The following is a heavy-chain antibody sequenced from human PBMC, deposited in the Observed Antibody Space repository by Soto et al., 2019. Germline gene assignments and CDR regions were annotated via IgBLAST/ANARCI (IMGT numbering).Heavy chain of an antibody. CDR2: INPDNGNT. CDR1: GYTFTRYT. V-gene: IGHV1-3*01. Sequence: VASVKVSCKASGYTFTRYTMNWVRQAPGQRLEWMGWINPDNGNTKSSQKFQDRVIITRDTSASTAYMDLSSLRSDDTAVYYCASGIATGQIDTWGQGTLVTVSS. D-gene: IGHD6-13*01. CDR3: ASGIATGQIDT. J-gene: IGHJ5*02.